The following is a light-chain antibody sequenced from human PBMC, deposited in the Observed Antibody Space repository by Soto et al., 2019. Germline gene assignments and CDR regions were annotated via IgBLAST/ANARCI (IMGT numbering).Light chain of an antibody. CDR2: EVS. Sequence: QSALTQPASVSGSPGQSLTLSCTGTSSDVGGYNYVSWYQQHPGKAPKLMIYEVSNRPSGVSNRFTGSKSGNTASLTISGLQAEDEADYYCSSYTSSNTVLFVEGTKLTVL. J-gene: IGLJ2*01. CDR1: SSDVGGYNY. CDR3: SSYTSSNTVL. V-gene: IGLV2-14*01.